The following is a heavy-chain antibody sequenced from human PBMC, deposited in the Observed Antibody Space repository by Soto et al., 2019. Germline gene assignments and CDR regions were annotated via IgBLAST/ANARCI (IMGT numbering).Heavy chain of an antibody. CDR3: TRHRYCSSTSCYEDYYYYYYMEV. Sequence: GGSLRLSCAASGFTFSGSAMHWVRQASGKGLEWVGRIRSKANSYATAYAASVKGRFTISRDDSKNTAYLQMNSLKTEDTAVYYCTRHRYCSSTSCYEDYYYYYYMEVWGKGTTVTVSS. J-gene: IGHJ6*03. CDR2: IRSKANSYAT. V-gene: IGHV3-73*01. D-gene: IGHD2-2*01. CDR1: GFTFSGSA.